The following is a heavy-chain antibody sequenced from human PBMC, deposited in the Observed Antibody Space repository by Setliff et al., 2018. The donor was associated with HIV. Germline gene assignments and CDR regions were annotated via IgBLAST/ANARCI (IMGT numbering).Heavy chain of an antibody. V-gene: IGHV4-4*08. CDR3: ARGGSSGFYPHDAFDI. J-gene: IGHJ3*02. D-gene: IGHD3-22*01. Sequence: SETLSLTCAVSGASISAYYWSWIRQLPGKGLEWIGFIFISGSTNYNPSLKSRVSISEDRSKNQLTLKLSSVTAADTAVYYCARGGSSGFYPHDAFDIWGQGTTVTVSS. CDR2: IFISGST. CDR1: GASISAYY.